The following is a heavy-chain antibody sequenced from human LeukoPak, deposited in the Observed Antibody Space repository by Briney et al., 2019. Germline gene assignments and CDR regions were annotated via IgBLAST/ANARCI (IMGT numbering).Heavy chain of an antibody. Sequence: GGSLRLSCVASGFTFSSYEMNWVRQAPGNGMEWVSYISSSGTTRYYADSVKGRFTISRDNAKNSLYLQMNSLRAEDTAVYYCARGGYCSSSICYSLNAFDIWGQGTMFTVSS. V-gene: IGHV3-48*03. CDR2: ISSSGTTR. CDR1: GFTFSSYE. CDR3: ARGGYCSSSICYSLNAFDI. J-gene: IGHJ3*02. D-gene: IGHD2-2*01.